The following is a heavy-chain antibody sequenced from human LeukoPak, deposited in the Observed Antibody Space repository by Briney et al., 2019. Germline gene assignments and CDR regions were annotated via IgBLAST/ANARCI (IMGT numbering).Heavy chain of an antibody. V-gene: IGHV4-39*01. D-gene: IGHD6-13*01. CDR1: GGSMSSSSYY. J-gene: IGHJ6*03. Sequence: SETLSLTCTVSGGSMSSSSYYWGWIRQPPGKGLEWIGSMYYSGSTYYNPSLKSRVTISVDTSKNQFSLKLSSVTAADTAVYFCARHAYSSSWIYYYYYMDVWGKGTTVTVSS. CDR3: ARHAYSSSWIYYYYYMDV. CDR2: MYYSGST.